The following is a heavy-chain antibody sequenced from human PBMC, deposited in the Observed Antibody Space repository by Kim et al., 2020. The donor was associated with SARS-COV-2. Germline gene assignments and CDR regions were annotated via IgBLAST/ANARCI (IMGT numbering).Heavy chain of an antibody. V-gene: IGHV1-2*02. J-gene: IGHJ6*02. CDR2: T. D-gene: IGHD3-10*01. CDR3: AHEYYYYGMDV. Sequence: TNYAQKFQGRVTMTRDTSNSTAYMDLRRLTFDDTAVYYCAHEYYYYGMDVWGQGTTVTVSS.